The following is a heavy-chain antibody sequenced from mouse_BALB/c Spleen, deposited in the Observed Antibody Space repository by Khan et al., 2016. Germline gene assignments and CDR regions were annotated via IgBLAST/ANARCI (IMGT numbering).Heavy chain of an antibody. D-gene: IGHD2-14*01. Sequence: EVELVESGGGLVKPGGSLKLSCAASGFTFSDYYMYWVRQTPEKRLEWVATISDGGSYTYYPDSVKGRFTISRDNAKNNLYLQLSSLKSKDTAMYYCARDDRWFAYWGQGTLVTVSA. CDR2: ISDGGSYT. CDR1: GFTFSDYY. J-gene: IGHJ3*01. CDR3: ARDDRWFAY. V-gene: IGHV5-4*02.